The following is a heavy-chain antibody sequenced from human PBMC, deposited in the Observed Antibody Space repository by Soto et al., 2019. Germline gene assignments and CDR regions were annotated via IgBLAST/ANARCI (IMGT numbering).Heavy chain of an antibody. Sequence: QVQLQESGPGVVKPSQTLALTCNVSGESVSSTYNYWGWIRHHPGKGLEWIASIYRSGDTFYNPSLKTRLTALLDKSKNQLSLRLTSVTAADTAVYYCARAGGCGRPSCFAADYGLDVWGQGTAVTVSS. V-gene: IGHV4-31*03. CDR3: ARAGGCGRPSCFAADYGLDV. CDR1: GESVSSTYNY. CDR2: IYRSGDT. D-gene: IGHD2-2*01. J-gene: IGHJ6*02.